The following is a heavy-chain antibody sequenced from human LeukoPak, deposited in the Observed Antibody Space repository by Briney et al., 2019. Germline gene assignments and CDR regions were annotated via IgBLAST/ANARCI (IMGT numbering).Heavy chain of an antibody. J-gene: IGHJ3*02. CDR2: ISGSGDST. V-gene: IGHV3-23*01. Sequence: PGGSLRLSCAASGFSFSSYAMTWVRQAPEEGLEWVSAISGSGDSTYYADSVKGRFTISRDNSKNTLYLQMNSLRAGDTAVYYCAKLQWELGPRPFDIWGQGTMVTVSS. CDR1: GFSFSSYA. D-gene: IGHD1-26*01. CDR3: AKLQWELGPRPFDI.